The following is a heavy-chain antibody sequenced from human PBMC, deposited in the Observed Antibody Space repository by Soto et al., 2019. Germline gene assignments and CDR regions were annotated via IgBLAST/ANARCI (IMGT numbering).Heavy chain of an antibody. D-gene: IGHD2-21*01. CDR1: GFTFSDYA. V-gene: IGHV3-49*04. CDR2: IRSNAYGGTA. CDR3: TRDLSPPSSCGGDCYGMDV. Sequence: PGGSLRLSCTASGFTFSDYAMSWVRQAPGKGLEWVGFIRSNAYGGTAEYAASVKGRFAISRDDSKSIAYLQINSLKSDDTALYYCTRDLSPPSSCGGDCYGMDVWGQGTTVTVSS. J-gene: IGHJ6*02.